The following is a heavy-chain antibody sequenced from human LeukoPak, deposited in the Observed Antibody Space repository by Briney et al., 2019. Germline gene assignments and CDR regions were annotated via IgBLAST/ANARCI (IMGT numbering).Heavy chain of an antibody. Sequence: SQTLSLTCTVSGGSISSGGYYWSWIRQPPGKGLEWIGSIYYSGSTYYNPSLKSRVTISVDTSKNQFSLKLSSVTAADTAVYYCAREVYRDCHFDYWGQGTLVTVSS. J-gene: IGHJ4*02. CDR3: AREVYRDCHFDY. CDR2: IYYSGST. D-gene: IGHD2-15*01. CDR1: GGSISSGGYY. V-gene: IGHV4-39*07.